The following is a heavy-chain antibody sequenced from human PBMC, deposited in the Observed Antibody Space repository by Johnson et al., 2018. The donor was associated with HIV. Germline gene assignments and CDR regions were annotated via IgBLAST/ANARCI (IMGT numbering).Heavy chain of an antibody. J-gene: IGHJ3*02. CDR1: GFTFNNYG. CDR2: IWFDGSNK. Sequence: QVQLVESGGVVVQPGRSLRLSCAASGFTFNNYGMHWVRQAPGKGLEWVAVIWFDGSNKHYADSVKGRFTISRDNSKNTLYLQMNSLRAEDTAVYYCAKEGITMEVDIWGQGTMVTVSS. CDR3: AKEGITMEVDI. V-gene: IGHV3-33*06. D-gene: IGHD3-10*01.